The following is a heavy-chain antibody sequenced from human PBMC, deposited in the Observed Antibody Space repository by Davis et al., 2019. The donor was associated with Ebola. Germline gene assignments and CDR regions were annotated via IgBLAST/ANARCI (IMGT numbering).Heavy chain of an antibody. V-gene: IGHV3-23*01. CDR2: ISGSGGST. CDR3: AKHIVVVPAAAR. J-gene: IGHJ4*02. Sequence: GESLKISCAASGFTFSSYAMSWVRQAPGKGLEWVSAISGSGGSTYYADSVKGRFTISRDNSKNTLYLQMNSLRAEDTAVYYCAKHIVVVPAAARWGQGTLVTVSS. CDR1: GFTFSSYA. D-gene: IGHD2-2*01.